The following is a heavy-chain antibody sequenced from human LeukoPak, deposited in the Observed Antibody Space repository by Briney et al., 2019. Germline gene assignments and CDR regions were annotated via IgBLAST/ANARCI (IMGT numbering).Heavy chain of an antibody. CDR1: GFTSSSYV. J-gene: IGHJ6*02. CDR2: ISDNGVTR. CDR3: AKAPAPYYYYYGMDV. Sequence: GGSLRLSCAASGFTSSSYVMNWVRQAPGKGLEWVSSISDNGVTRYYADSVKGRFTIPRDNSDNTVYLQMNSLRAEDTAIYYCAKAPAPYYYYYGMDVWGQGTAVTVSS. V-gene: IGHV3-23*01.